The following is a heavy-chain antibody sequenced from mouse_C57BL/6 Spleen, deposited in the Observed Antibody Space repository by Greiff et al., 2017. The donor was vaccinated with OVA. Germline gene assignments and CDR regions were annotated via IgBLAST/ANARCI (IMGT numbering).Heavy chain of an antibody. V-gene: IGHV1-80*01. CDR2: IYPGDGDT. Sequence: VQLQQPGAELVKPGASVKISCKASGYAFSSYWMNWVKQRPGKGLEWIGKIYPGDGDTNYNGKFKGKATLTADKSSSTAYMQLSSLTSEVDAVYFCARPRGYDMDYWGQGASVTVSS. J-gene: IGHJ4*01. CDR1: GYAFSSYW. CDR3: ARPRGYDMDY.